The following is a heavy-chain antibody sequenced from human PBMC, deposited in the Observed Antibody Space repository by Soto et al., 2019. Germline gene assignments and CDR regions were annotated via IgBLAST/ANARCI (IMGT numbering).Heavy chain of an antibody. V-gene: IGHV3-21*03. Sequence: GGSLRLSCTFTFNSYSLNWVRQAPGKGLEWVSTISSGSAYIKYADSVKGRFTISRDNANNLLYLQMSSLRVDDTAEKYCTRDQGGSYDSWFDPWGQGTLVTVSS. CDR3: TRDQGGSYDSWFDP. CDR2: ISSGSAYI. D-gene: IGHD1-26*01. J-gene: IGHJ5*02. CDR1: TFNSYS.